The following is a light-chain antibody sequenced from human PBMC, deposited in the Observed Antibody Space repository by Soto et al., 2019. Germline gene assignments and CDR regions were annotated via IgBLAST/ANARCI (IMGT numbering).Light chain of an antibody. V-gene: IGKV1-39*01. CDR1: QSIISW. Sequence: DIQMTQSPSTLSASAGDRVTITCRASQSIISWLGWYQQKPGKAPKLLISAASSLQSGVPSRFSGSGSGTDFTLTIDSLQPEDFAAYSCQQSYSTPITFGQGTLLEIK. CDR3: QQSYSTPIT. CDR2: AAS. J-gene: IGKJ5*01.